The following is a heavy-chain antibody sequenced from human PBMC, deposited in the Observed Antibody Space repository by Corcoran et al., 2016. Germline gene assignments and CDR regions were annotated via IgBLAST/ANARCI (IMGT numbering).Heavy chain of an antibody. J-gene: IGHJ4*02. CDR3: ATSKIFGVVIRFDY. D-gene: IGHD3-3*01. CDR2: INAGNGNT. Sequence: QVQLVQSGAEVKKPGASVKVSCKASGYTFTSYAMHWVRQAPGQRLEWMGWINAGNGNTKYSQKFQGRVTITRDTSASTAYMELSSLRSEDTAVYYCATSKIFGVVIRFDYWGQGTLVTVSS. CDR1: GYTFTSYA. V-gene: IGHV1-3*01.